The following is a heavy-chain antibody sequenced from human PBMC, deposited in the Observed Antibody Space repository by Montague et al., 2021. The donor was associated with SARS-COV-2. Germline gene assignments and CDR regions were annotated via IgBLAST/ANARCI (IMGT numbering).Heavy chain of an antibody. CDR2: TYYRSKWYN. Sequence: CAISGDSVASNSAAWIWIRQSPSRGLEWLARTYYRSKWYNEYAVSVKSRINIIPDTSKNHLSLQVNSVTPEDTAVYYCAREGEWELQGPRHSSFYFATDVWGQGTSVTVSS. V-gene: IGHV6-1*01. D-gene: IGHD1-26*01. J-gene: IGHJ6*02. CDR3: AREGEWELQGPRHSSFYFATDV. CDR1: GDSVASNSAA.